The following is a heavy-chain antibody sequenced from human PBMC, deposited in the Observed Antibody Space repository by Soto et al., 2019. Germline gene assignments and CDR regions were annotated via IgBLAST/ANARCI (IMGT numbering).Heavy chain of an antibody. CDR2: IWYDGSNK. CDR3: AREGSQGYGDYITEYFQH. V-gene: IGHV3-33*01. J-gene: IGHJ1*01. CDR1: GFTFSSYG. D-gene: IGHD4-17*01. Sequence: QVQLVESGGGVVQPGRSLRLSCAASGFTFSSYGMHWVRQAPGKGLEWVAVIWYDGSNKYYADSVKGRFTISRDNSKNTLYLQMNSLRAEDTAVYYCAREGSQGYGDYITEYFQHWGQGTLVTVSS.